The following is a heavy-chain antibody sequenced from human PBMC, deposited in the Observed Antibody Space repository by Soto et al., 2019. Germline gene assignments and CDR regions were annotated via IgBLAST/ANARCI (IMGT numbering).Heavy chain of an antibody. CDR1: GFIFSSYG. CDR2: ISYDGSNQ. CDR3: AKNQRRGLWYFDL. V-gene: IGHV3-30*18. Sequence: QVQLVQSGGGVVQPGRSLRLSCAASGFIFSSYGMHWVRQAPGTGLEWVAVISYDGSNQYYSDSVKGRFSISRDNSKNTLYLQMNSLRAEDTAVYYCAKNQRRGLWYFDLWGRGTLVTVSS. J-gene: IGHJ2*01. D-gene: IGHD3-22*01.